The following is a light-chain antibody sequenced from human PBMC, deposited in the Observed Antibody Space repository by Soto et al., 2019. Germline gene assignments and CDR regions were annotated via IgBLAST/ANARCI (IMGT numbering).Light chain of an antibody. CDR1: QGISNY. J-gene: IGKJ1*01. CDR3: QKYNSAPWT. Sequence: DIQMTQSPSSLSASVGDRVTITFRASQGISNYLAWYQQKPGKVPKLLIYAASTWQSGIKSRFSGSGSGTDFTLSISSLQPEDGATDYGQKYNSAPWTFGQGTKVDIK. CDR2: AAS. V-gene: IGKV1-27*01.